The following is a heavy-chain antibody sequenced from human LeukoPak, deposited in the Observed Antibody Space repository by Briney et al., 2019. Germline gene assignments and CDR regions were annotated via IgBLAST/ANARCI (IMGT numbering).Heavy chain of an antibody. Sequence: ASVKVSCKASGYTFTGYYMHWVRQAPGQGLEWMGWINPSSGGTNYAQKFQGRVTMTRDTSISTAYMELTRLRSDDSAVYYCARESGSYFDYWGQGTLVTVSS. CDR2: INPSSGGT. D-gene: IGHD3-10*01. CDR3: ARESGSYFDY. CDR1: GYTFTGYY. J-gene: IGHJ4*02. V-gene: IGHV1-2*02.